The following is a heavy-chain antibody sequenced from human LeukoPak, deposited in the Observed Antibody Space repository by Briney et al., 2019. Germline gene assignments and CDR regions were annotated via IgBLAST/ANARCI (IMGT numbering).Heavy chain of an antibody. CDR2: IKSKTDGGTA. Sequence: GGSLRLSCAAYGSTFSNAWMSWVRQAPGKGLEWVGRIKSKTDGGTADYAAPVKGRCTRSRDDSKNTLYLQMTSLRAEDTAVYYCAEDRLPSGSWYYFDYCGQGTLVTVSS. CDR3: AEDRLPSGSWYYFDY. CDR1: GSTFSNAW. D-gene: IGHD6-13*01. J-gene: IGHJ4*02. V-gene: IGHV3-15*01.